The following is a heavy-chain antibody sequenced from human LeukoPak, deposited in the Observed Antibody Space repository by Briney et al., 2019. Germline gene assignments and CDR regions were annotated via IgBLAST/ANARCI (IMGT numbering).Heavy chain of an antibody. J-gene: IGHJ4*02. CDR1: GGTFSSYA. CDR2: IIPIFGTA. V-gene: IGHV1-69*13. CDR3: ARLPLNYYDSSGQYYFDY. D-gene: IGHD3-22*01. Sequence: SVKVSCKASGGTFSSYAISWVRQAPGQGPEWMGGIIPIFGTANYAQKFQGRVTITADESTSTAYMELSSLRSEDTAVYYCARLPLNYYDSSGQYYFDYWGQGTLVTVSS.